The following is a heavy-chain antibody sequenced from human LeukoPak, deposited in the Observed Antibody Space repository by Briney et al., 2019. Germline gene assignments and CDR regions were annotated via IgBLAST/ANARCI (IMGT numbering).Heavy chain of an antibody. Sequence: ASVKVSCKASGCTFTSYGISWVRQAPGQGLEWMGWISAYNGNTNYAQKLQGRVTMTTDTSTSTAYMELRSLRSDDTAVYYCARAGGYDSSGSYNWFDPWGQGTLVTVSS. CDR1: GCTFTSYG. CDR3: ARAGGYDSSGSYNWFDP. D-gene: IGHD3-22*01. CDR2: ISAYNGNT. J-gene: IGHJ5*02. V-gene: IGHV1-18*01.